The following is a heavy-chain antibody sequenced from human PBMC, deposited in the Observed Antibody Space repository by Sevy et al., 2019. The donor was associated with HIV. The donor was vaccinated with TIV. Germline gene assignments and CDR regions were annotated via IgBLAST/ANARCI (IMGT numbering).Heavy chain of an antibody. J-gene: IGHJ6*02. D-gene: IGHD3-3*02. CDR3: AREGGHVNIFGVVPRDGMDV. V-gene: IGHV3-21*01. CDR2: ISSSSSYI. CDR1: GFTFSPYS. Sequence: GGSLRLSCAASGFTFSPYSMNWVRQAPGKGLEWVSSISSSSSYIYYADSVKGRFIISSDNAKNSLYLQMNSLRAEDTSVYYCAREGGHVNIFGVVPRDGMDVWGQGTTVTVSS.